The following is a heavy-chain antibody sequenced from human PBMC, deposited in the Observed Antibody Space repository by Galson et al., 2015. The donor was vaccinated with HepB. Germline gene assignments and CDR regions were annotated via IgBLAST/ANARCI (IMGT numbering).Heavy chain of an antibody. CDR2: ISYDGSNK. CDR3: AKDVGWGDFWSGSNGMDV. CDR1: GFTFSSYG. D-gene: IGHD3-3*01. J-gene: IGHJ6*02. V-gene: IGHV3-30*18. Sequence: SLRLSCAASGFTFSSYGMHWVRQAPGKGLEGVAVISYDGSNKYSADSVKGRFTISRDNSKNTLYLQMNSLRAEDTAVYYCAKDVGWGDFWSGSNGMDVWGQGTTVTVSS.